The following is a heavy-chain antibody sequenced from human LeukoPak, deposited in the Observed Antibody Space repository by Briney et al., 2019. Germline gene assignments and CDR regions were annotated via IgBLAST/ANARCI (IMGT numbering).Heavy chain of an antibody. CDR1: GYTFTYHY. V-gene: IGHV1-46*01. CDR2: INPSNGNT. CDR3: ARESDSGKDFDC. J-gene: IGHJ4*02. D-gene: IGHD1-26*01. Sequence: GASVKVSCKASGYTFTYHYIHLVRQVPGQGLEWMGIINPSNGNTNYAQKFRGRVTMTRDTSTSTVYMELNSLGSEDTAVYYCARESDSGKDFDCWGQGTLVTVSS.